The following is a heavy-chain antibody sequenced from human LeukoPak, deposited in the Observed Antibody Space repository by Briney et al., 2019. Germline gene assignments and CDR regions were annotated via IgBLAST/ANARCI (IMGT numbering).Heavy chain of an antibody. J-gene: IGHJ4*02. CDR1: GFTFDDYG. CDR2: INWNGGGT. V-gene: IGHV3-20*04. CDR3: ARDRSYGAFDH. Sequence: GGSLRLSCAASGFTFDDYGMSWVRQAPGKGLEWVSGINWNGGGTGYADSVKGRFTISRDNAKNPLYVQMNSLRAEDTALYYCARDRSYGAFDHWGQGTLVTVSS. D-gene: IGHD5-18*01.